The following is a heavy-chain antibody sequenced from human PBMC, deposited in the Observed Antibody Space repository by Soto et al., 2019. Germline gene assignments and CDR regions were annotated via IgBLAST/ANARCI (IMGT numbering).Heavy chain of an antibody. CDR1: GFTFSSYG. V-gene: IGHV3-30*18. CDR2: ISYDGSNK. J-gene: IGHJ4*02. Sequence: GGSLRLSCAASGFTFSSYGMHWVRQAPGKGLEWVAVISYDGSNKYYADSVKGRFTISRDNSKNTLYLQMNSLRAEDTAVYYCAKDWSLRPDFGVVIALWSLDYWGQGTLVTVSS. CDR3: AKDWSLRPDFGVVIALWSLDY. D-gene: IGHD3-3*01.